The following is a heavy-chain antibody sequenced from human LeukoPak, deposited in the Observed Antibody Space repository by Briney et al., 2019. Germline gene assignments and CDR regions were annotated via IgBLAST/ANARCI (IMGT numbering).Heavy chain of an antibody. D-gene: IGHD6-19*01. V-gene: IGHV3-33*08. J-gene: IGHJ4*02. CDR3: SRDPGVRWLVGFDY. CDR1: GFTLSKYA. Sequence: PGGSLRLSCAASGFTLSKYAMSCVRQAPGKGLEWVAVIWYDGSNKYYADSVKGRFTISRDNSENTLYLQMDSLRAEDTAVYYCSRDPGVRWLVGFDYWGQGSLVTVSS. CDR2: IWYDGSNK.